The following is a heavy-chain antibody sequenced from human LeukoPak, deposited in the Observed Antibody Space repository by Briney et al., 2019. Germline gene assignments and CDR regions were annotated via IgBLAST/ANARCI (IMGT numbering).Heavy chain of an antibody. Sequence: GGSLRLSCAASGFTFSSYAMHWVRQAPGKGLEWVSSISSSSSYIYYADSVKGRFTISRDNAKNSLYLQMNSLRAEDTAVYYCARGSTYYYGSGVHWGQGTLVTVSS. D-gene: IGHD3-10*01. CDR2: ISSSSSYI. V-gene: IGHV3-21*01. CDR3: ARGSTYYYGSGVH. CDR1: GFTFSSYA. J-gene: IGHJ4*02.